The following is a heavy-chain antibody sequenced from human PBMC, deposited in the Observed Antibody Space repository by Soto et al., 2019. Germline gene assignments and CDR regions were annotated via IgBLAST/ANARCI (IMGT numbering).Heavy chain of an antibody. CDR1: GFTFSSYG. Sequence: PGGSLRLSCAASGFTFSSYGMHWVRQAPGKGLEWVAVISYDGSNKYYADSVKGRFTISRDNSKNTLYLQMNSLRAEDTAVYYCAKDRSLVRGPMPYWGEGTLVTDAS. D-gene: IGHD3-10*01. V-gene: IGHV3-30*18. J-gene: IGHJ4*02. CDR3: AKDRSLVRGPMPY. CDR2: ISYDGSNK.